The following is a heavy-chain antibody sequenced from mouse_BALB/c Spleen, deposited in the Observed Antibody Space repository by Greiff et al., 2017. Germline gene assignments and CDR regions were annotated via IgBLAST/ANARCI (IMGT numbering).Heavy chain of an antibody. J-gene: IGHJ2*01. CDR2: IWAGGST. CDR3: ATSTTVVARGVYYFDY. V-gene: IGHV2-9*02. Sequence: VQLQESGPGLVAPSQSLSITCTVSGFSLTSYGVHWVRQPPGKGLEWLGVIWAGGSTNYNSALMSRLSISKDNSKSQVFLKMNSLQTDDTAMYYCATSTTVVARGVYYFDYWGQGTTLTVSS. CDR1: GFSLTSYG. D-gene: IGHD1-1*01.